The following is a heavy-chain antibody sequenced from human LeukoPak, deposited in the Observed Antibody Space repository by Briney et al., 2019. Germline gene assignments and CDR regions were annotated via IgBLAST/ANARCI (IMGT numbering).Heavy chain of an antibody. CDR2: IIPIFGTA. CDR3: AYSGSYDSPFDY. CDR1: GFTFSSYG. D-gene: IGHD1-26*01. Sequence: GGSLRLSXAASGFTFSSYGMHWVRQAPGKGLEWMGRIIPIFGTANYAQKFQGRVTITTDESTSTAYMELSSLRSEDTAVYYCAYSGSYDSPFDYWGQGTLVTVSS. V-gene: IGHV1-69*05. J-gene: IGHJ4*02.